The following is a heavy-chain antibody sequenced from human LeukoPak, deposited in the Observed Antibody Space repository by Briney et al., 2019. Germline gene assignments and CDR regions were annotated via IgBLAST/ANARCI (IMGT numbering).Heavy chain of an antibody. CDR3: ARDRGQWLVITGGWFDP. J-gene: IGHJ5*02. V-gene: IGHV3-74*01. D-gene: IGHD6-19*01. CDR1: GSSFSGYW. CDR2: IDSDGSLKTDGSSP. Sequence: GGSLRLSCAGSGSSFSGYWMHWVRQVPGKGLVWVSRIDSDGSLKTDGSSPSYADSVKGRFTISRDNAKNTLYLQMNSLRAEDTAVYYCARDRGQWLVITGGWFDPWGQGTLVTVYS.